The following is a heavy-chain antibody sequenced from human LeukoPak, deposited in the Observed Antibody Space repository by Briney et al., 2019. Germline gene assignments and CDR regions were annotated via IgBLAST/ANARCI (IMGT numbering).Heavy chain of an antibody. V-gene: IGHV3-23*01. CDR3: AKDLVSSGWSSSLFDP. Sequence: PGGSLRLSCAASGFTFSSYAVNWVRQAPGKGLEWVSGISSSSDRMYYADSVKGRFTISRDNSKNTLYLQMNSLRAEDTAVYYCAKDLVSSGWSSSLFDPWGQVTLVTVSS. D-gene: IGHD6-19*01. CDR1: GFTFSSYA. J-gene: IGHJ5*02. CDR2: ISSSSDRM.